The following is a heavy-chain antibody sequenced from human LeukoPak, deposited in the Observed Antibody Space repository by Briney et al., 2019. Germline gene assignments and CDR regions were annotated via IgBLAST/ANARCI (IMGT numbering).Heavy chain of an antibody. CDR2: ICPDGTVT. CDR3: AKDQQESSSWFRGNPYYYYGMDV. D-gene: IGHD6-13*01. Sequence: PGGSLRLSCAASGFTFSTYCMHWVRQAPGKGPMWVSRICPDGTVTNYADSVKARFIISRDNAKNTLYLQMNSLRAEDTAVYYCAKDQQESSSWFRGNPYYYYGMDVWGQGTTVTVSS. J-gene: IGHJ6*02. CDR1: GFTFSTYC. V-gene: IGHV3-74*01.